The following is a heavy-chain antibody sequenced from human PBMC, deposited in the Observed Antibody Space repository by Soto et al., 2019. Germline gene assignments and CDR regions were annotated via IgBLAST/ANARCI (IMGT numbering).Heavy chain of an antibody. Sequence: GGSLRLSCAASGFTFSDYYMNWIRQAPGKGLEWVSYISSDCITIYYADSVKGRFTISRENAKNSLYLQMNSLRAEDTAVYYCARTLHPDIVVVPAAILGYYYGMDVWGQGTTVTVSS. V-gene: IGHV3-11*04. CDR3: ARTLHPDIVVVPAAILGYYYGMDV. J-gene: IGHJ6*02. CDR1: GFTFSDYY. D-gene: IGHD2-2*01. CDR2: ISSDCITI.